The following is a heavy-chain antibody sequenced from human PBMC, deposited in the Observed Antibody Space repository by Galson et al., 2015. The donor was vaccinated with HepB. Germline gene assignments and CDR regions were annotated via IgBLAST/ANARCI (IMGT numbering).Heavy chain of an antibody. CDR1: GFTFSSYS. V-gene: IGHV3-33*06. J-gene: IGHJ6*02. CDR3: AKDGSWFSYYYGMDV. D-gene: IGHD2-2*03. Sequence: SLRLSCAAYGFTFSSYSMHWVRQAPGEGLEWVAVIWCDGSNKYYADSVKGRFTISIDNTKNTLYLHMNSLRAEDMAVYYCAKDGSWFSYYYGMDVWGQGTTVTVSS. CDR2: IWCDGSNK.